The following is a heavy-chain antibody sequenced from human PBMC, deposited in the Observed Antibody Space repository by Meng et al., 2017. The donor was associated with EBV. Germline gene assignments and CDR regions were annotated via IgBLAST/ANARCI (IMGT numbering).Heavy chain of an antibody. D-gene: IGHD6-19*01. CDR3: ARPFPSWQSPRLDPFGS. Sequence: QLQLREPGLGQVKSLXALPTTCLVSGDSISSFYCWGWIRQPPGTGLEWIGSVHYTGSTYYSPSLKSRVTVSVDTSKNQFSLRLTSVTAADTAVYYCARPFPSWQSPRLDPFGSWGQGTLVTVSS. V-gene: IGHV4-39*01. CDR2: VHYTGST. CDR1: GDSISSFYC. J-gene: IGHJ5*01.